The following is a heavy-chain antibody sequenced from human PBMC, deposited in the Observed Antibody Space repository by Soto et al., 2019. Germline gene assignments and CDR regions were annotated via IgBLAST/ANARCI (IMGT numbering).Heavy chain of an antibody. V-gene: IGHV4-30-2*01. CDR3: ARAKYHLLSPLDY. J-gene: IGHJ4*02. Sequence: SETLSLTCVVSGGSISSDNYSWSWIRQPPGKGLEWIGYIYHSGSTYCIPSLKSRVTISVDTSKNQFSLKLSSVTAADTAVYYSARAKYHLLSPLDYWGQGTLGTLSS. CDR1: GGSISSDNYS. CDR2: IYHSGST. D-gene: IGHD2-2*01.